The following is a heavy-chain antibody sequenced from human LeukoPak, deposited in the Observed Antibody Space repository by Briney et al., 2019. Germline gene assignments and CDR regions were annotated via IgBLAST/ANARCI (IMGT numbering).Heavy chain of an antibody. CDR2: IYYSGST. D-gene: IGHD3-22*01. V-gene: IGHV4-39*01. J-gene: IGHJ4*02. CDR1: GGSTSSSSYY. CDR3: ARHGVYYYDSDRPDY. Sequence: PSETLSLTCTVSGGSTSSSSYYWGWIRQPPGKGLEWIGSIYYSGSTYYNPSLKSRVTISVDTSKNQFSLKLSSVTAADTAVYYCARHGVYYYDSDRPDYWGQGTLVTVSS.